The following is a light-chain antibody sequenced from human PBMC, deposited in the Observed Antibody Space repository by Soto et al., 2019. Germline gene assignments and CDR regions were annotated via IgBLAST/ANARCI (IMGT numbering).Light chain of an antibody. Sequence: QSALTQPASVSGSPGQSVTISCTGTSSDIGSYSYVSWYQQDPGKAPKLIIFEVNNRPSGVSNRFSGFKSGNTASLTISRLHAEDEADYYCLSYSRKSPWIFGGGTKLTVL. CDR1: SSDIGSYSY. CDR2: EVN. V-gene: IGLV2-14*01. J-gene: IGLJ2*01. CDR3: LSYSRKSPWI.